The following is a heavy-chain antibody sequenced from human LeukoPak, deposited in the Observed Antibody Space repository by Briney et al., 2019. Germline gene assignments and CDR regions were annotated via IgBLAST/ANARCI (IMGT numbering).Heavy chain of an antibody. D-gene: IGHD3-10*01. CDR2: ISWDGYST. J-gene: IGHJ6*02. CDR1: GFTFDDYA. Sequence: GGSLRLSCAASGFTFDDYAMHWVRQTPGKGLEWVSLISWDGYSTYYADSVKGRFTISRDNSKNSLYLQMNSLRAEDTALYYCAKVFYGSGSYGTNYYGMDVWGQGTTVTVSS. V-gene: IGHV3-43D*04. CDR3: AKVFYGSGSYGTNYYGMDV.